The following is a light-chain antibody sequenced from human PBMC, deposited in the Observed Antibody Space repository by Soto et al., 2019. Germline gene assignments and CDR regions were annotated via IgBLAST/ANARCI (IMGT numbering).Light chain of an antibody. CDR2: DAS. Sequence: DIQMTQSQSSLSASVGDRVTITCRASQGITNCLSWYQQKPGKAPQLLIYDASNLETGVPSRFSVCESGTDFTFAINSLQPEDFATYYCQQHNTLPITFGPGTTVDI. J-gene: IGKJ3*01. V-gene: IGKV1-33*01. CDR3: QQHNTLPIT. CDR1: QGITNC.